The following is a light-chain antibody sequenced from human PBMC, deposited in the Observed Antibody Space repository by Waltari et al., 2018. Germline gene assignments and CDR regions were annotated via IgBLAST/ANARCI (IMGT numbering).Light chain of an antibody. CDR2: AAS. Sequence: AIQMTQSPSSLSASVGDRVTITCRASQGIRNDLGWYQQRPGKAPILLIYAASSLQNGVPSRFSGSGSGTGFTLTISSLQPEDFGTYYCQQHNTLNTFGQGTKLEIK. CDR3: QQHNTLNT. V-gene: IGKV1-6*01. CDR1: QGIRND. J-gene: IGKJ2*01.